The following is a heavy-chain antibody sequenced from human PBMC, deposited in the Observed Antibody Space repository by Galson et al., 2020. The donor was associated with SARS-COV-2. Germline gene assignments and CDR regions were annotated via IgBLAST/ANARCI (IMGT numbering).Heavy chain of an antibody. D-gene: IGHD3-10*01. CDR1: GGSISSYY. J-gene: IGHJ3*02. Sequence: ASETLSLTCTVSGGSISSYYWSWIRQPPGKGLEWIGYIYYSGSTNYNPSLKSRVTISVDTSKNQFSLKLSSVTAADTAVYYCARDRRFYYGSGSYSFEICGQGTMVTGSS. V-gene: IGHV4-59*01. CDR3: ARDRRFYYGSGSYSFEI. CDR2: IYYSGST.